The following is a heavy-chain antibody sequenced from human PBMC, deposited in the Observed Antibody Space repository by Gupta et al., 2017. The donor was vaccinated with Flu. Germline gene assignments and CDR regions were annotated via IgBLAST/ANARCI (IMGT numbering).Heavy chain of an antibody. CDR1: GWFRSNVY. CDR3: ARQTWNDYY. V-gene: IGHV4-34*02. CDR2: ISYSGTT. D-gene: IGHD1-1*01. Sequence: QVLLQQWVAGLMRPSEPLSLPCSVEGWFRSNVYWSWTRQSPGKGLEWIGEISYSGTTKYNPSLGSRVTISIDTSKNQFSLKMSFVTAADTAVYYCARQTWNDYYWGQGTLAAVSS. J-gene: IGHJ4*02.